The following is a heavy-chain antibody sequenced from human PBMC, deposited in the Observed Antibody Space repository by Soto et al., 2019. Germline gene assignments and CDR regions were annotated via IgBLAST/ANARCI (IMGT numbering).Heavy chain of an antibody. CDR1: GFSLSTSGVG. CDR2: IYWDDDK. CDR3: AHRRVGDIVVVPAAYLLGVNNWFDP. D-gene: IGHD2-2*01. Sequence: QITLKESGPTLVKPTQTLTLTCTFSGFSLSTSGVGVGWIRQPPGKALEWLALIYWDDDKRYSPSLKSRLTITKDTSKHQVVLTMTNMDPVDTATYYCAHRRVGDIVVVPAAYLLGVNNWFDPWGQGTLVTVSS. J-gene: IGHJ5*02. V-gene: IGHV2-5*02.